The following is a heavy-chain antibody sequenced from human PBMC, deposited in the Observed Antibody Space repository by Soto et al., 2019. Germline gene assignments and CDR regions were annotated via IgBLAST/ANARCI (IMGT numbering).Heavy chain of an antibody. CDR1: GLTVSNAY. J-gene: IGHJ6*02. Sequence: EVQLVESGGGLIQPGGSLRLSCAASGLTVSNAYMAWVRQAPGMGLEWVSVIYDNGTTYYADSVKGRFTISRDTSTNTLSLQMDSLRAEDTAVYYCVRPLPPGRNYGLDVWGQGTTVTVSS. CDR3: VRPLPPGRNYGLDV. V-gene: IGHV3-53*01. CDR2: IYDNGTT.